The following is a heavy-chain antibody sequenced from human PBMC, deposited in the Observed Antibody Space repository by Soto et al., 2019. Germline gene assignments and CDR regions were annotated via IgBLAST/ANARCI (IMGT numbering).Heavy chain of an antibody. D-gene: IGHD3-16*01. V-gene: IGHV1-46*01. CDR1: GYTFTSYY. Sequence: GASVKVSCKASGYTFTSYYMHWVRQAPGQGLEWMGIINPSGSSTSYAQKFQGRVTMTRDTSTSTVYMELSSLRSEDTAVYYCARDRDVGAYYYYYYGMDVWGQGTTVTVSS. CDR2: INPSGSST. J-gene: IGHJ6*02. CDR3: ARDRDVGAYYYYYYGMDV.